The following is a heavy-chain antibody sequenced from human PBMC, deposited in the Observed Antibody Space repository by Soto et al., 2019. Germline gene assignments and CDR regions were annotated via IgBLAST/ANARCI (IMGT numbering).Heavy chain of an antibody. V-gene: IGHV4-31*06. J-gene: IGHJ6*03. D-gene: IGHD3-16*01. Sequence: QVQLQESGPGLLKPSETLSLTCSVSGDSVSSGSYYWTWIRQLPGKGLEWIGYIHYGGGTYYNPSLKSRVSISLDTPKNQFSLELTSVTAADTAGYYCLLWDELRPPAYYIDVWGKGTTVIVSS. CDR2: IHYGGGT. CDR3: LLWDELRPPAYYIDV. CDR1: GDSVSSGSYY.